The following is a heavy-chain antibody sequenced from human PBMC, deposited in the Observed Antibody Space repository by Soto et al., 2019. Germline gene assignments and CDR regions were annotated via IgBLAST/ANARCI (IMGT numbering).Heavy chain of an antibody. Sequence: SETLSLTCTVSGGSISSGGYYWSWIRQHPGKGLEWIGYIYYSGSTYYNPSLKSRVTISVDTSKNQFSLKLSSVTAADAAVYYCARDPSYYYGSGSMPVWGQGTTVTGS. J-gene: IGHJ6*02. CDR1: GGSISSGGYY. CDR3: ARDPSYYYGSGSMPV. CDR2: IYYSGST. V-gene: IGHV4-31*03. D-gene: IGHD3-10*01.